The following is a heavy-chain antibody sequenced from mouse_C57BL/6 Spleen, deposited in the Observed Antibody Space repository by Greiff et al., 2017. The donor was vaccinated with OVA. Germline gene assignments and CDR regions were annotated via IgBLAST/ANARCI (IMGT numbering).Heavy chain of an antibody. J-gene: IGHJ4*01. CDR3: ARRSNYGGYAMDY. V-gene: IGHV1-50*01. CDR2: IDPSDSYT. D-gene: IGHD2-5*01. CDR1: GYTFTSYW. Sequence: VKLVESGAELVKPGASVKLSCKASGYTFTSYWMQWVKQRPGQGLEWIGEIDPSDSYTNYNQKFKGKATLTVDTSSSTAYMQLSSLTSEDSAVYYCARRSNYGGYAMDYWGQGTSVTVSS.